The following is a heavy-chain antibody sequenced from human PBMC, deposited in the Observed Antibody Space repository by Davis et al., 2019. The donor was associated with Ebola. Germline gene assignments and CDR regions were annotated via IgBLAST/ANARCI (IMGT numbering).Heavy chain of an antibody. Sequence: PGGSLRLSCAASGFTFDDYGMSWVRQAPGKGLEWVSGINWNGGSTGYADSVKGRFTISRDNAKNSLYLQMNSLRAEDTALYYCARGYYSSSWYLYYYYYMDVWGKGTTVTVSS. CDR1: GFTFDDYG. V-gene: IGHV3-20*04. D-gene: IGHD6-13*01. CDR3: ARGYYSSSWYLYYYYYMDV. CDR2: INWNGGST. J-gene: IGHJ6*03.